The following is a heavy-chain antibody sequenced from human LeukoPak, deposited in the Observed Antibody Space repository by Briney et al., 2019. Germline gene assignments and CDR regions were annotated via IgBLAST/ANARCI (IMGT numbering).Heavy chain of an antibody. Sequence: GGSLRLSCAASGFTFSGSAMHWVRQASGKGLEWVGRIRSKANSYATAYAASVKGRFTISRDDSKNTAYLQMNSLKTEDTAVYYCTRHEDYYDSSGHFDYWGQGTLVTVSS. D-gene: IGHD3-22*01. J-gene: IGHJ4*02. V-gene: IGHV3-73*01. CDR1: GFTFSGSA. CDR3: TRHEDYYDSSGHFDY. CDR2: IRSKANSYAT.